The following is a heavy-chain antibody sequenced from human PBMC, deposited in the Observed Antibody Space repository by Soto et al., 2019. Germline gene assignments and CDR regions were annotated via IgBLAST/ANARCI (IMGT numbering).Heavy chain of an antibody. Sequence: EVQLVETGGGLIQPGGSLRLSCAASGFTVSSNYMSWVHQAPGKGLEWVSVIYSGGSTYYADSVKGRFTISRDNSKNTLYLQMNSLRAEGTAVYYCARIIDYYDSSGYYPDYWGQGTLVTVSS. CDR1: GFTVSSNY. D-gene: IGHD3-22*01. CDR2: IYSGGST. V-gene: IGHV3-53*02. CDR3: ARIIDYYDSSGYYPDY. J-gene: IGHJ4*02.